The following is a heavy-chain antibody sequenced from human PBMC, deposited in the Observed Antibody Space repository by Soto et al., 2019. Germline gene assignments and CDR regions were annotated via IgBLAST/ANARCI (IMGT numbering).Heavy chain of an antibody. J-gene: IGHJ4*02. Sequence: SETLALTFTVSGGSISSCGYYWSWIRQHPGKGLEWIGYIYYSGSTYYNPSLKSRVTISVDTSKNQFSLKLSSVTAADTAVYYCAKYYDSSGYKYRAGDYFDYWGQGTLVTVSS. CDR1: GGSISSCGYY. CDR2: IYYSGST. V-gene: IGHV4-31*03. CDR3: AKYYDSSGYKYRAGDYFDY. D-gene: IGHD3-22*01.